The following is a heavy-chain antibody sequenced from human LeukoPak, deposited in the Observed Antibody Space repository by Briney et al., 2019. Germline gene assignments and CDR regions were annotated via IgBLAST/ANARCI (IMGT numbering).Heavy chain of an antibody. CDR1: GFTFSSYG. D-gene: IGHD5-12*01. Sequence: GGSLRLSCAGAGFTFSSYGMSWVRQAPGKGLEWVSAIDGSGGSTYYTDSVKGRFTISRDNSKNTLYLQMNGLRVEDTAVYYCAKDSPVATVWSQGTLVTVSS. J-gene: IGHJ4*02. CDR3: AKDSPVATV. CDR2: IDGSGGST. V-gene: IGHV3-23*01.